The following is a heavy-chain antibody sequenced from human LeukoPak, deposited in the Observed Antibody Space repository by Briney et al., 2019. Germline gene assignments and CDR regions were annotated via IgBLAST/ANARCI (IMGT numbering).Heavy chain of an antibody. D-gene: IGHD3-3*01. CDR1: GFTFSSYS. J-gene: IGHJ4*02. CDR3: ARHRGVVPFDY. Sequence: GGSLRLSCAASGFTFSSYSMNWVRQAPGKGLEWVSSISSSSSYIYYADSVKGRFNISRDNAKNSLYLQMNSLRAEDTAVYYCARHRGVVPFDYWGQGTMVTVSP. V-gene: IGHV3-21*01. CDR2: ISSSSSYI.